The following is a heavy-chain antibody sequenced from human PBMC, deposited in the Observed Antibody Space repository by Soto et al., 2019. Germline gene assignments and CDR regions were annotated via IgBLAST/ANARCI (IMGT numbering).Heavy chain of an antibody. V-gene: IGHV4-61*08. D-gene: IGHD6-13*01. J-gene: IGHJ3*02. CDR1: GGSVSGGGYF. CDR2: FYYSGST. CDR3: ARRNTAAAGMVAFDI. Sequence: SETLSLTCAVSGGSVSGGGYFWSWFRQPPGKGLEWIGSFYYSGSTHYNPSLKSRVTMSVDTSKNQFSLRLSSVTAADTAVYYCARRNTAAAGMVAFDIWGQGTMVTVSS.